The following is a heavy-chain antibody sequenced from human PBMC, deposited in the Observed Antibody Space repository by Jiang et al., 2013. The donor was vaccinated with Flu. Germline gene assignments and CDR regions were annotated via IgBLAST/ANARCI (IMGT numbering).Heavy chain of an antibody. CDR2: ISAYNGNT. CDR1: GYTFTSYG. D-gene: IGHD4-17*01. V-gene: IGHV1-18*01. J-gene: IGHJ6*04. Sequence: GAEVKKPGASVKVSCKASGYTFTSYGISWVRQAPGQGLEWMGWISAYNGNTNYAQKLQGRVTMTTDTSTSTAYMELRSLRSDDTAVYYCARDGLDYGDYGGYYYYGMDVWGKGTTVTVSS. CDR3: ARDGLDYGDYGGYYYYGMDV.